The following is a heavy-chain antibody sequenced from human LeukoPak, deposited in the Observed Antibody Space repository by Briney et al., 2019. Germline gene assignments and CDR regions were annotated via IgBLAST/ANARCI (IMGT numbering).Heavy chain of an antibody. V-gene: IGHV3-23*01. D-gene: IGHD3-10*01. CDR2: ISGSGGST. CDR1: GFTFSSYA. J-gene: IGHJ6*04. CDR3: AKGLRIYYGSGRDGMDA. Sequence: GGSLRLSCAASGFTFSSYAMSWVRQAPGKGLEWVSAISGSGGSTYYADSVKGRFTISRDNSKNTLYLQMNSLRAEDTAVYYCAKGLRIYYGSGRDGMDAWGKGTTVTVSS.